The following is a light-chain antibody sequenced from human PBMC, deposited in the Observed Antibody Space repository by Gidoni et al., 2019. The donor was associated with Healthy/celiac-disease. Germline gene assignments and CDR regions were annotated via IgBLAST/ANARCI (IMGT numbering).Light chain of an antibody. CDR2: DAS. V-gene: IGKV1-33*01. CDR1: QDISNY. CDR3: QQYDNLPPGLT. J-gene: IGKJ4*01. Sequence: DIEMTQSPSSLSASVGDRVTITCQASQDISNYLNWYHQKPGKAPKLLIYDASNLETGVPSRFSGSGSGTDFTFTIRSLQPEDIATYYCQQYDNLPPGLTFGGGTKVEIK.